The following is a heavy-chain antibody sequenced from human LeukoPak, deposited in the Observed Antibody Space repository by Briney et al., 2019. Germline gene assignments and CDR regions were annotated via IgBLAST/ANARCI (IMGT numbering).Heavy chain of an antibody. CDR2: ISGYNGNT. Sequence: ASVKVSCKASGYTFTTYGISWVRQAPGQGLEWMGWISGYNGNTNYAQKFQGRVTMTTDTSTSTAYMELRSLRSDDTAVYYCARVAYYDILTGRKDAFDIWGQGTMVTVSS. CDR3: ARVAYYDILTGRKDAFDI. J-gene: IGHJ3*02. CDR1: GYTFTTYG. V-gene: IGHV1-18*01. D-gene: IGHD3-9*01.